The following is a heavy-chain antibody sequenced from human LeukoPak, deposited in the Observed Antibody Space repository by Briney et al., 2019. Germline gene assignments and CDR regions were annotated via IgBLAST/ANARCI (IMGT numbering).Heavy chain of an antibody. Sequence: QPGGSLRLSCAASGFTFSSYWMSWVRQAPGKGLEWVANIKQDGSEKYYVDSVKGRFTISRDNAKNSLYLQMNSLRAEDTAVYYCARRAGSSGWYYFDYWGQGTLVTVSS. CDR2: IKQDGSEK. CDR1: GFTFSSYW. D-gene: IGHD6-19*01. CDR3: ARRAGSSGWYYFDY. J-gene: IGHJ4*02. V-gene: IGHV3-7*01.